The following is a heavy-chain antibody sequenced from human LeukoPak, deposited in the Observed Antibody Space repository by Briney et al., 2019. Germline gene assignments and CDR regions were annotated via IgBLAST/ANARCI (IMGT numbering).Heavy chain of an antibody. CDR2: IGYDGSNK. J-gene: IGHJ4*02. Sequence: PGGSLRLSCAASGFTFNYYGMHWVRQAPGKGLEWVAFIGYDGSNKYYADSVKGRFTISRDDSKNTLYLQMNSLKTEDTAVYYCTTDYYDYVWGSYRPDYWGQGTLVTVSS. D-gene: IGHD3-16*02. CDR1: GFTFNYYG. V-gene: IGHV3-30*02. CDR3: TTDYYDYVWGSYRPDY.